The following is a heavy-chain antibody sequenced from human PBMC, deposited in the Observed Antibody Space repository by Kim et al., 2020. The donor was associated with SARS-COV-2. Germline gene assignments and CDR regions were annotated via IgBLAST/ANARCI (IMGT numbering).Heavy chain of an antibody. Sequence: SETLSLTCTVSGGSISSSTYYWGWIRQPPGKGLEWIGSIYYSWSTFYNPSLKSRITISIDTSKNQFSLKLNSVTAADTAVYYCARDFSSGYFALWGRGTLVTVSS. CDR1: GGSISSSTYY. CDR3: ARDFSSGYFAL. J-gene: IGHJ2*01. D-gene: IGHD3-22*01. V-gene: IGHV4-39*07. CDR2: IYYSWST.